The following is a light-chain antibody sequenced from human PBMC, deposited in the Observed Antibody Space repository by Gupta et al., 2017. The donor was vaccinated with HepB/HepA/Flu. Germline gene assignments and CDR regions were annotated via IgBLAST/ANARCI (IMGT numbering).Light chain of an antibody. J-gene: IGKJ2*02. CDR2: LGS. CDR3: MQALQSPRT. Sequence: IVMTQSPLSLPVTPGESAFISCRSSQSLVKSNGYNYLDWYLQKPGQSPQLLIYLGSNRASGVPDRFSGSGSGADFTLKISRVEADDVGVYYCMQALQSPRTFGQGTKLEIK. CDR1: QSLVKSNGYNY. V-gene: IGKV2-28*01.